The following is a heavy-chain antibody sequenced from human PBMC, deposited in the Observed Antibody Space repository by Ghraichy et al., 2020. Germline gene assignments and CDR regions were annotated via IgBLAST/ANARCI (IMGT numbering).Heavy chain of an antibody. CDR2: ISSSSDTI. CDR3: VRDPALANYYHGMDV. D-gene: IGHD2-15*01. Sequence: GGSLRLSCTVSGFAFSDYSMNWVRQTPGKGLEWVSYISSSSDTIYYADSVRGRFTISRDNAKNSLYVQMNSLRVEDTAVYYCVRDPALANYYHGMDVWGQGTTVTVSS. J-gene: IGHJ6*02. V-gene: IGHV3-48*04. CDR1: GFAFSDYS.